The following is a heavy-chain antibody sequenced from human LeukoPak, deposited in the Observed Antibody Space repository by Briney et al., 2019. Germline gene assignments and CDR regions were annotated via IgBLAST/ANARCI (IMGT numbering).Heavy chain of an antibody. D-gene: IGHD3-9*01. CDR3: AKDKYDILTGYAN. CDR2: ISYDGSNK. Sequence: PGGSLRLSCAASRFTFSSYGMHWVRQAPGKGLEWVAVISYDGSNKYYADSVKGRFTISRDNSKNTLYLQMNSLRAEDTAVYYCAKDKYDILTGYANWGQGTLVTVSS. V-gene: IGHV3-30*18. CDR1: RFTFSSYG. J-gene: IGHJ4*02.